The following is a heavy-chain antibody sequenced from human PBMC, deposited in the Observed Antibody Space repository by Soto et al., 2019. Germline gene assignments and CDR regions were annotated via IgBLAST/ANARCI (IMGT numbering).Heavy chain of an antibody. D-gene: IGHD3-10*01. CDR3: AKALRGGCDY. CDR1: GFPFSDYA. J-gene: IGHJ4*02. Sequence: QVQLVESGGGVVQPGRSLRLSCAASGFPFSDYAMHWVRQAPGKGLEWVAVISFDGSNTYYADSVKGRFTVSRDNSKHTLSLQMNSLRSDDTALYYCAKALRGGCDYWGQGALFTVSS. V-gene: IGHV3-30*18. CDR2: ISFDGSNT.